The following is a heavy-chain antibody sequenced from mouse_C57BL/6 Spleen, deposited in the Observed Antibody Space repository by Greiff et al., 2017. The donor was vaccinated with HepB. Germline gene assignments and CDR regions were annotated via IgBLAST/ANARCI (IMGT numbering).Heavy chain of an antibody. CDR3: TTTGKGVYYFDY. CDR2: IYPGNSDT. J-gene: IGHJ2*01. V-gene: IGHV1-5*01. D-gene: IGHD4-1*02. Sequence: EVQLQQSGTVLARPGASVKMSCKTSGYTFTSYWMHWVKQRPGQGLEWIGAIYPGNSDTSYNQKFKGKAKLTAVTSASTAYMELSSLTNEDSAVYYCTTTGKGVYYFDYWGQGTTLTVSS. CDR1: GYTFTSYW.